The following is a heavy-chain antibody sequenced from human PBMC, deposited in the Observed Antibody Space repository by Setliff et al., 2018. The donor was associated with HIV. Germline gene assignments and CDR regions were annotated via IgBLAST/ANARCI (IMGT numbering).Heavy chain of an antibody. J-gene: IGHJ6*02. CDR1: GYTFSNYG. CDR3: ARDHLSAVAGPGYYGMDV. Sequence: ASVKVSCKVSGYTFSNYGISWVRQAPGQGPEWMGWISAHNDNTNYGQKFQDRVTMTTDTATSTAYMELRSLGSDDTAVYYCARDHLSAVAGPGYYGMDVWGQGTTVTVSS. D-gene: IGHD6-19*01. CDR2: ISAHNDNT. V-gene: IGHV1-18*01.